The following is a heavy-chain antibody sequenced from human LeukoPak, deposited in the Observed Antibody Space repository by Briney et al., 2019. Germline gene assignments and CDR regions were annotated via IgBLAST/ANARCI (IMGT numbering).Heavy chain of an antibody. CDR1: GGSFSGYY. J-gene: IGHJ4*02. CDR2: INHSGST. Sequence: PSETLFLTCAVYGGSFSGYYWSWIRQPPGKGLEWIGEINHSGSTNYNPSLKSRVTISVDTSKNQFSLKLSSVTAADTAVYYCARGPTEAIIAAAGSAKLDYWGQGTLVTVSS. CDR3: ARGPTEAIIAAAGSAKLDY. D-gene: IGHD6-13*01. V-gene: IGHV4-34*01.